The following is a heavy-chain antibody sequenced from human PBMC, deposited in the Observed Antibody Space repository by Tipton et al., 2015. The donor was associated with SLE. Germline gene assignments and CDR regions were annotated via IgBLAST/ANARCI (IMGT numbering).Heavy chain of an antibody. CDR3: TKDAIARNGIWDAFDV. V-gene: IGHV3-23*01. Sequence: SLRLSCAASGFTFIEYALNWVRQAPGQGLEWGVCIHGGSQGTYYADSVKGRFTISRGNSKNTLSLQMNSLRVEDTAIYYCTKDAIARNGIWDAFDVWGQGTMVTVSS. CDR2: IHGGSQGT. J-gene: IGHJ3*01. CDR1: GFTFIEYA. D-gene: IGHD5-24*01.